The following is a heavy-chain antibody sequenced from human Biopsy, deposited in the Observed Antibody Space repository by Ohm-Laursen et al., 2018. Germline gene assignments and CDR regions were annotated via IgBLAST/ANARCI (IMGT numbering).Heavy chain of an antibody. V-gene: IGHV1-69*06. CDR1: GGTFSNYG. D-gene: IGHD3-9*01. CDR3: ATKLTGYFHH. J-gene: IGHJ1*01. Sequence: SSVNVSYKAPGGTFSNYGVNWVRQAPGQGLEWLGGNIPILGTGNYAQKFQDRVTVAADTSTSTATMELRSLRSDDTAVYYCATKLTGYFHHWGQGTLVIVSS. CDR2: NIPILGTG.